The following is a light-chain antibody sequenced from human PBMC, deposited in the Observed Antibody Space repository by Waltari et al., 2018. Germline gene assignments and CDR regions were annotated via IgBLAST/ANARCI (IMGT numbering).Light chain of an antibody. CDR2: DAS. J-gene: IGKJ1*01. CDR3: QQYSRYTWT. Sequence: DIQMTQSPSTLSASVGDRVTITCRASQNITKWLAWYQQKPGRAPKVLIDDASILKSGVPANFSGSGSGTDFTLTISGLQPDDFATYYCQQYSRYTWTFGPGTKVDIK. CDR1: QNITKW. V-gene: IGKV1-5*01.